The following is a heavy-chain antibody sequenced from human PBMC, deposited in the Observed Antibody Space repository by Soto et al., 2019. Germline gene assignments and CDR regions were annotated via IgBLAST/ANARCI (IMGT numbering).Heavy chain of an antibody. CDR2: ISGSGGST. J-gene: IGHJ4*02. CDR3: AKDRKSGSGWYWDY. Sequence: GGSLRLSCAVSGFTFSSYAMSWVRQAPGKGLEWVSGISGSGGSTYSADSVKGRFTISRDNSRNTLFLQMNSLRPEDTAVYYCAKDRKSGSGWYWDYWGQGTLVTXSS. D-gene: IGHD6-19*01. CDR1: GFTFSSYA. V-gene: IGHV3-23*01.